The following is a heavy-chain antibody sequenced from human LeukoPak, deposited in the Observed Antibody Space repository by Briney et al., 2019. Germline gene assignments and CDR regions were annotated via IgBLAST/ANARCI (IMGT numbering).Heavy chain of an antibody. J-gene: IGHJ3*02. D-gene: IGHD2-2*01. CDR1: GFTFSNAW. V-gene: IGHV3-15*01. CDR3: ARDTKGYCSSTSCYGDAFDI. CDR2: IKSKTDGGTT. Sequence: PGGSLRLSCAASGFTFSNAWMSWVRQAPGKGLEWVGRIKSKTDGGTTDYAAPVKGRFTISRDDSKNTLYLQMNSLKTEDTAVYYCARDTKGYCSSTSCYGDAFDIWGQGTMVTVSS.